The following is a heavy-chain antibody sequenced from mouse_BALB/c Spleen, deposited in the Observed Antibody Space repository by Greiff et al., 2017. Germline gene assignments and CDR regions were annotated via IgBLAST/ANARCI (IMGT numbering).Heavy chain of an antibody. V-gene: IGHV5-9-4*01. CDR3: AITSYAMDY. CDR1: GFTFSSYA. CDR2: ISSGGSYT. D-gene: IGHD1-1*01. Sequence: EVQLVESGGGLVKPGGSLKLSCAASGFTFSSYAMSWVRQSPEKRLEWVAEISSGGSYTYYPDTVTGRFTISRDNAKNTLYLEMSSLRSEDTAMYYCAITSYAMDYWGQGTSVTVSS. J-gene: IGHJ4*01.